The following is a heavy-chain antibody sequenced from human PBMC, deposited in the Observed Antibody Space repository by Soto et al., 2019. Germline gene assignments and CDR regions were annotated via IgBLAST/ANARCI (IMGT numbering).Heavy chain of an antibody. J-gene: IGHJ5*02. CDR1: GYSFTNYW. CDR2: IYPGDSDT. V-gene: IGHV5-51*01. CDR3: VRRGKYSTPSSSKSWFDP. Sequence: PGESLKIACKASGYSFTNYWIGWVRQMPGKGLEWMGFIYPGDSDTMYSPSFQGQVTISADKSITTVYLQWNSLKASDNAMYYCVRRGKYSTPSSSKSWFDPWGQGTPGTVSS. D-gene: IGHD6-6*01.